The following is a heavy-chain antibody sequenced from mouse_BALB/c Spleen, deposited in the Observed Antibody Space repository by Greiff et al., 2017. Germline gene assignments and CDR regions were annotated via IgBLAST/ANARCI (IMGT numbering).Heavy chain of an antibody. V-gene: IGHV3-2*02. CDR3: ARDYYSFAY. D-gene: IGHD1-1*01. CDR1: GYSITSDYA. J-gene: IGHJ3*01. Sequence: EVQLVESGPGLVKPSQSLSLTCTVTGYSITSDYAWNWIRQFPGNKLEWMGYISYSGSTSYNPSLKSRISITRDTSKNQFFLQLNSVTTEDTATYYCARDYYSFAYWGQGTLVTVSA. CDR2: ISYSGST.